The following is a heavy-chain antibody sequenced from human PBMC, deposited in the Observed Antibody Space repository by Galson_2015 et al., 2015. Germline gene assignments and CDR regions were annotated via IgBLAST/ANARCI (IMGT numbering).Heavy chain of an antibody. CDR2: IYNSWST. J-gene: IGHJ6*02. CDR3: AREGGWNYGWGMDV. Sequence: SETLSLTCTVSGGSVKSGSYYWSWIRQPPGKGLDWIGYIYNSWSTNYNPSLKSRITISVDTSKNQFFLKLSSVTAADTAVYYCAREGGWNYGWGMDVWGQRTTVTVSS. V-gene: IGHV4-61*01. CDR1: GGSVKSGSYY. D-gene: IGHD1-7*01.